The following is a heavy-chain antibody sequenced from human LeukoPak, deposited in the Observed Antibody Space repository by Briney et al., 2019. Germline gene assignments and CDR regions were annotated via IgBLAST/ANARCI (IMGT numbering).Heavy chain of an antibody. V-gene: IGHV3-48*03. Sequence: GGSLRLSCTASGFTFSSYEMNWVRQAPGKGLEWVSYISSGSTIYDADSVKGRFTISRDNAKNSLYLQMNSLRAEDTAVYYCARESIAVAGAPFDYWGQGTLVTVSS. CDR1: GFTFSSYE. CDR3: ARESIAVAGAPFDY. D-gene: IGHD6-19*01. CDR2: ISSGSTI. J-gene: IGHJ4*02.